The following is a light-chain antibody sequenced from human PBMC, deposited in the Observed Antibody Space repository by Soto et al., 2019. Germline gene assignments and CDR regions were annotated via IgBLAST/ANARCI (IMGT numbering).Light chain of an antibody. V-gene: IGLV2-11*01. CDR1: SSDVGGYNY. CDR2: DVN. CDR3: CSFAGRIFV. Sequence: QSALTQPRSVSGYPGQSVTVSCTGTSSDVGGYNYVTWYQQHPGKAPKLMISDVNKRPSGFPDRFSGSKSGNTASLTISGLQADDEATYYFCSFAGRIFVFGTGTKLTVL. J-gene: IGLJ1*01.